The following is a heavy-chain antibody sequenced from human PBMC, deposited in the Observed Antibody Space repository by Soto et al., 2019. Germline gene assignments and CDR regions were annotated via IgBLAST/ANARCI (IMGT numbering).Heavy chain of an antibody. J-gene: IGHJ1*01. CDR2: ISSSSSTI. CDR3: ARDLGGTYYDILTGYYKAEYFQH. Sequence: GGSLRLSCAASGFTFSSYSMNWVRQAPGKGLEWVLYISSSSSTIYYADSVKGRFTISRDNAKNSLYLQMNSLRDEDTAVYYCARDLGGTYYDILTGYYKAEYFQHWGQGTLVTVSS. V-gene: IGHV3-48*02. CDR1: GFTFSSYS. D-gene: IGHD3-9*01.